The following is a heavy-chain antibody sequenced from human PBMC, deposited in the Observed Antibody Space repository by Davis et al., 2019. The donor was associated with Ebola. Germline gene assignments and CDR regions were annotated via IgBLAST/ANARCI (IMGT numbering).Heavy chain of an antibody. D-gene: IGHD4-11*01. J-gene: IGHJ6*03. CDR1: GGSISSSSYY. V-gene: IGHV4-39*07. CDR2: IYYSGST. CDR3: ARSDYTHLGVYYYYYMDG. Sequence: PSETLSLTCTVSGGSISSSSYYWGWIRQPPGKGLEWIGSIYYSGSTYYNPSLKSRVTISVATSKNQFSLQLSSVTAADTAVYYCARSDYTHLGVYYYYYMDGWGKGTTVTVSS.